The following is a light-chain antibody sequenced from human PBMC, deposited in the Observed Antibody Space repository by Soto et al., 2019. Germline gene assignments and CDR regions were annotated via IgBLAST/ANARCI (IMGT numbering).Light chain of an antibody. V-gene: IGLV1-40*01. J-gene: IGLJ1*01. CDR2: DDN. Sequence: QSVLTQPPSVSGAPGQRVTFSCTGSSSNIGAGYDLHWYQQLPGTAPKLLIYDDNNRPSGVPERFSGSKSGTSASLAITGLQAEDEADYYCQSYDSSLSGYVFGTGTKVTVL. CDR3: QSYDSSLSGYV. CDR1: SSNIGAGYD.